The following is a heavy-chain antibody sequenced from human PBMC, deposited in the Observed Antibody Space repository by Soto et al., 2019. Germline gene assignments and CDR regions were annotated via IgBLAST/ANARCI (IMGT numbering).Heavy chain of an antibody. Sequence: SETLSLTCAVSGGSISSSNWWSWVRQPPGKGLEWIGEIYHSGSTNYNPSLKSRVTISVDKSKNQFSLKLSSVTAADTAVYYCALRNTYYDFWSGPPDVWGQGTTVTVSS. V-gene: IGHV4-4*02. CDR1: GGSISSSNW. J-gene: IGHJ6*02. CDR2: IYHSGST. CDR3: ALRNTYYDFWSGPPDV. D-gene: IGHD3-3*01.